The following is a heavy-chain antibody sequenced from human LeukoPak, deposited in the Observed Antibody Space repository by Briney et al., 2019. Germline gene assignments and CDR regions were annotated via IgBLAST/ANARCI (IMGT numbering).Heavy chain of an antibody. CDR2: INWSGGRT. V-gene: IGHV3-20*04. J-gene: IGHJ4*02. CDR3: AKRSNSGWNLDY. Sequence: GGSLRLSCAASGFTFDDYGMSWVRQAPGKGLEWVSGINWSGGRTGYADSGKGRFTISRDNAKNSLYLQMNSLRAEDTALYYCAKRSNSGWNLDYWGQGTLVTVSS. CDR1: GFTFDDYG. D-gene: IGHD6-19*01.